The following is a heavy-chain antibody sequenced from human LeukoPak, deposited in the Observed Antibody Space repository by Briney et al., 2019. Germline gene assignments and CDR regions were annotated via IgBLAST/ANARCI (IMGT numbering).Heavy chain of an antibody. J-gene: IGHJ4*02. D-gene: IGHD6-19*01. CDR3: AKVRSAVAGSSFGY. CDR2: IRYDGSNK. Sequence: GGSLRLSCAASGFTFSSYGMHWVRQAPGKGLEWVAFIRYDGSNKYYADSVKGRFTISRDNSKNALYLQMSSLRAEDTAVYYCAKVRSAVAGSSFGYWGQGTLVTVSS. CDR1: GFTFSSYG. V-gene: IGHV3-30*02.